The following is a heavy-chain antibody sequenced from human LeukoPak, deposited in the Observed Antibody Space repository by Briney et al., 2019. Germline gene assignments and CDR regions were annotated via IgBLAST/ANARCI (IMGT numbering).Heavy chain of an antibody. D-gene: IGHD3-10*01. CDR1: GGTFSSYA. CDR3: ARTDYGSGNGMDV. J-gene: IGHJ6*04. CDR2: IIPIFGTA. Sequence: GASVKVSCKASGGTFSSYAISWVRQAPGQGLEWMGGIIPIFGTANYAQKFQGRVTITADKSTSTAYMELSSLRSEDTAVYYCARTDYGSGNGMDVWGKETTVTVSS. V-gene: IGHV1-69*06.